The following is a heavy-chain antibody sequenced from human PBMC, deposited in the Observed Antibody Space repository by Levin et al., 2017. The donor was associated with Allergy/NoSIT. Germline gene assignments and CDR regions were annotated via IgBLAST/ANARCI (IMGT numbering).Heavy chain of an antibody. CDR1: GFSVDNSY. V-gene: IGHV3-53*01. CDR2: IYSGGYT. D-gene: IGHD6-6*01. Sequence: GESLKISCAASGFSVDNSYMSWVRQAPGKGLEWVSVIYSGGYTDYADSVKGRFTISRDNSKNTLYLQMNNLRVEDTAVYYCAREGRRGDSRYDYWGQGTLVTVSS. J-gene: IGHJ4*02. CDR3: AREGRRGDSRYDY.